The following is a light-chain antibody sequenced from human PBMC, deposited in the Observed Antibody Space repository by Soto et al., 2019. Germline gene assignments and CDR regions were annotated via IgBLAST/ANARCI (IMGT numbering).Light chain of an antibody. J-gene: IGKJ1*01. V-gene: IGKV3-20*01. CDR1: QSINSSY. CDR2: GAS. CDR3: QQYGRSTWT. Sequence: EMVLTQSPGTLALSPGERATLSCMASQSINSSYLAWYQQKPGQAPRLLIYGASGRATGIPDRFSGSGSGTDFTLTISRLEPEDFAVYYCQQYGRSTWTFGQGTKVDIK.